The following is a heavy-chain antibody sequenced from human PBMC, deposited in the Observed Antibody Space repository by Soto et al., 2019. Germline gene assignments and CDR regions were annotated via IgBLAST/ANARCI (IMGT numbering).Heavy chain of an antibody. CDR1: GGTFSSYA. CDR2: INPNSGGT. D-gene: IGHD6-13*01. V-gene: IGHV1-2*02. CDR3: ARDHGPPVAAAEPYFDY. J-gene: IGHJ4*02. Sequence: GASVKVSCKASGGTFSSYAISWVRQAPGQGLEWMGWINPNSGGTNYAQKFQGRVTMTRDTSISTAYMELSRLRSDDTAVYYCARDHGPPVAAAEPYFDYWGQGTLVTVSS.